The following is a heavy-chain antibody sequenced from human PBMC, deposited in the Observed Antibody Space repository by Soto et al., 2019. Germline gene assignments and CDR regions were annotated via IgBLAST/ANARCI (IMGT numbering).Heavy chain of an antibody. J-gene: IGHJ4*02. CDR3: ARVRYMYYDILTGYYYFDD. V-gene: IGHV4-59*01. CDR1: GGSISSYY. D-gene: IGHD3-9*01. Sequence: SETLSLTCTVSGGSISSYYWSWIRQPPGKGLEWIGYIYYSGSTNYNPSLKSRVTISVDTSKNQFSLKLSSVTAADTAVYYCARVRYMYYDILTGYYYFDDWGQGTLVTVSS. CDR2: IYYSGST.